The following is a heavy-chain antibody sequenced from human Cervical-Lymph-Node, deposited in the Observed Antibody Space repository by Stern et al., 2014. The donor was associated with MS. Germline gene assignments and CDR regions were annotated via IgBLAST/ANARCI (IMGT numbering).Heavy chain of an antibody. CDR2: IHYSGTT. V-gene: IGHV4-30-4*01. CDR3: SRDADAYSLVFGY. D-gene: IGHD5-24*01. Sequence: QVQLQESGPGLVKPSQTPSLTCAVSGGSISSGDYYWSWIRQSPGKGLEWNGYIHYSGTTYYNPSIKSRVTISVDTSKNQFSLKLSSVTAADTAVYYCSRDADAYSLVFGYWGRGTLVTVSS. J-gene: IGHJ4*02. CDR1: GGSISSGDYY.